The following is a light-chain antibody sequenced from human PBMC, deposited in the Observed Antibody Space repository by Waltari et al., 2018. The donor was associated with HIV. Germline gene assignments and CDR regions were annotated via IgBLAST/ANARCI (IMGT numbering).Light chain of an antibody. CDR3: QQYSVDFYT. CDR2: RAS. Sequence: DIRMTQSPSTLSASVGDSVTITCRASQNISGGLDWYQQRPGKAPRLLIHRASNLEFGVSPRFSGGGSGTEFSLTIAGLQPDDFATYYCQQYSVDFYTFGQGTKV. J-gene: IGKJ3*01. V-gene: IGKV1-5*03. CDR1: QNISGG.